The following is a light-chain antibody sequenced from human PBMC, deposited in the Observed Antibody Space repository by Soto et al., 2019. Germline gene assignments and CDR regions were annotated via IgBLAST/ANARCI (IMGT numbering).Light chain of an antibody. CDR1: HDITNY. J-gene: IGKJ1*01. CDR2: DAS. Sequence: DIQMTQSPSFLSASVGDRVTITCQASHDITNYLNWYQQKSGKAPKLLIYDASNLETGVPSRFSGSGSGTHFTFTITSLQPDDFATYYCQQYDDLWTFGQGTKVEIK. V-gene: IGKV1-33*01. CDR3: QQYDDLWT.